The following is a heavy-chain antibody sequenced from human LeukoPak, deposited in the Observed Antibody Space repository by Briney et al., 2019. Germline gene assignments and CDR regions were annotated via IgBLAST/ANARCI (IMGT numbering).Heavy chain of an antibody. CDR2: INHSGST. Sequence: PSETLSLTCAVYGGSFSGYYWSWIRQPPGKGLEWIGEINHSGSTNYNPSLKSRVTISVDTSKNQFSLKLSSVTAADTAVYYCASLYGDYAYNWFDPWGQGTLVTVSS. V-gene: IGHV4-34*01. CDR3: ASLYGDYAYNWFDP. J-gene: IGHJ5*02. CDR1: GGSFSGYY. D-gene: IGHD4-17*01.